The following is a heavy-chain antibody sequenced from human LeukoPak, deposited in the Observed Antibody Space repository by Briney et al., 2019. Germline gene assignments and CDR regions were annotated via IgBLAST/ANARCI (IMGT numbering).Heavy chain of an antibody. V-gene: IGHV3-9*01. D-gene: IGHD3-10*01. CDR2: ITWNSVTI. J-gene: IGHJ5*02. Sequence: GGSLRLSCAASGFTFDDYALHWVRQAPGKGLEWVSGITWNSVTIAYADSAKGRFTISRDNAKNSLYLQMNSLRAEDTALYYCAKAELWFGELLFDPWGQGTLVTVSS. CDR1: GFTFDDYA. CDR3: AKAELWFGELLFDP.